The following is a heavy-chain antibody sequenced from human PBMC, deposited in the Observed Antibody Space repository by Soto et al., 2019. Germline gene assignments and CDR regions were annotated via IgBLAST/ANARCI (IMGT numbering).Heavy chain of an antibody. CDR2: ISSSSSYI. CDR1: GFSFSDYN. CDR3: GQGNYTPGPAAGVDI. Sequence: GSLRLSCAASGFSFSDYNMNWVRQAPGKGLEWVSSISSSSSYIYYADSVKGRFTISRDNAKNSLYLQMTSLRAEGTAVYYCGQGNYTPGPAAGVDIWGQGTLVTVSS. V-gene: IGHV3-21*04. J-gene: IGHJ4*03. D-gene: IGHD3-3*01.